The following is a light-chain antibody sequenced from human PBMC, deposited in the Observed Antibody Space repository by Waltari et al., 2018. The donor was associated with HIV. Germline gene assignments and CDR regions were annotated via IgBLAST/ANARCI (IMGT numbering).Light chain of an antibody. J-gene: IGLJ3*02. CDR3: YATDSSGNHGGV. CDR1: ALPKKY. V-gene: IGLV3-10*01. CDR2: EDT. Sequence: SYELTQPPPVSVSPGQTARITCSGDALPKKYAYWYQQKSGQAPVLVIYEDTNRPSEIPKRFSGSSSRTMAALTISGGQMGDEADYYCYATDSSGNHGGVFGGGTKLTVL.